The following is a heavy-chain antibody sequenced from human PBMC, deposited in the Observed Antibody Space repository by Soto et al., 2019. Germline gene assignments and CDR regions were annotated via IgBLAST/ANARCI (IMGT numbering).Heavy chain of an antibody. Sequence: GGSLRLSCAASGFTFSNAWMSWVRQAPGKGLEWVGRIKSKTDGGATAYAAPVKGRFTISKDDSKNTLYLQMNSLKTEDTAVYYCTTVLTFGGVIDYWGQGTLVTVSS. J-gene: IGHJ4*02. CDR1: GFTFSNAW. CDR3: TTVLTFGGVIDY. V-gene: IGHV3-15*01. CDR2: IKSKTDGGAT. D-gene: IGHD3-16*01.